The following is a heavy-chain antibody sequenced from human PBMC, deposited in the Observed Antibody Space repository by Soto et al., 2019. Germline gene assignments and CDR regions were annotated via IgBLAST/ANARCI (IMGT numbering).Heavy chain of an antibody. D-gene: IGHD6-19*01. CDR1: GFTFSRFD. J-gene: IGHJ4*01. V-gene: IGHV3-30*18. Sequence: QVQLVESGGGVVQPGGSLRLSCVASGFTFSRFDIHWVRQAPGKGLEWVAAVSYDGNRKYYADSVKGRFTLSRDNSKNTLYLQMNNLISEDTALYYCAKDQEWLVRLGIFDYWGHGTLVTVSS. CDR2: VSYDGNRK. CDR3: AKDQEWLVRLGIFDY.